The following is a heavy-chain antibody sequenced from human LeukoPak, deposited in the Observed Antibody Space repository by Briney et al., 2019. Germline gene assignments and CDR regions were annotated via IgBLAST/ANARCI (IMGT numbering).Heavy chain of an antibody. CDR3: ARGDLDSSGYQPLLYFDY. J-gene: IGHJ4*02. D-gene: IGHD3-22*01. CDR1: GGSFSGYY. Sequence: ETLSLTCAVYGGSFSGYYWSWVRQPPGKGLEWIGEINHSGSTNYNPSLKSRVTISVDTSKNQFSLKLSSVTAADTAVYYCARGDLDSSGYQPLLYFDYWGQGTLVTVSS. V-gene: IGHV4-34*01. CDR2: INHSGST.